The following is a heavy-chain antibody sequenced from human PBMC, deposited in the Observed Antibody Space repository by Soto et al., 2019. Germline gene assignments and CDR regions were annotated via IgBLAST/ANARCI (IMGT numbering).Heavy chain of an antibody. CDR2: IRSKANSYAT. CDR3: TRSHCISTSCRLA. V-gene: IGHV3-73*01. CDR1: GFTFSGSA. Sequence: AGSLRLSCAASGFTFSGSAMHWVRQASGKGLEWVGRIRSKANSYATAYAASVKGRFTISRDDSKNTAYLQMNSLKTEDTAVYYCTRSHCISTSCRLAWGQGTLVTVSS. D-gene: IGHD2-2*01. J-gene: IGHJ5*02.